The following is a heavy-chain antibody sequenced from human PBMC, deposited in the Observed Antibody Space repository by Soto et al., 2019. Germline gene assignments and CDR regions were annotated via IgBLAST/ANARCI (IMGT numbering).Heavy chain of an antibody. CDR3: ASDEGRGLKY. Sequence: GGSLRLSCAASGFTFGDYEMGWIRQAAGKGPEXVSXLSXXXXXIXXADSVKGRFTISRDNAGNTVYLQMNSLGVEDTATYYCASDEGRGLKYWGQGTSVTVSS. CDR2: LSXXXXXI. V-gene: IGHV3-11*04. J-gene: IGHJ4*02. CDR1: GFTFGDYE.